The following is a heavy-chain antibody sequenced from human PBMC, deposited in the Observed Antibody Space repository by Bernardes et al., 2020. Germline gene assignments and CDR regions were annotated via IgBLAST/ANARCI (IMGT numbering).Heavy chain of an antibody. J-gene: IGHJ3*01. CDR1: GFTFSNYA. CDR3: ARVVSGPHVGADAFAV. CDR2: VNSAGTT. D-gene: IGHD2-21*02. V-gene: IGHV3-23*01. Sequence: GGSLRLSCAASGFTFSNYAMSWFRQAPGKGLEWISAVNSAGTTYYADSVRGRFTAARDNSKNTLYLQMSSLRSEDTAVYYCARVVSGPHVGADAFAVWGRVTTVTVSS.